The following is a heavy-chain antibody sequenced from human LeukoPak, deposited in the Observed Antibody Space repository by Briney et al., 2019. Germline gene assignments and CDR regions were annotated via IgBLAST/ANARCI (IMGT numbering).Heavy chain of an antibody. D-gene: IGHD3-3*02. V-gene: IGHV3-9*01. J-gene: IGHJ6*03. Sequence: GGSLRLSCAASGFTFSTYRMHWVRQAPGKGLEWVSGISWNSGSIGYADSVKGRFTISRDNAKNSLYLQMNSLRAEDTALYYCAKDLSALLPGAHNYMDVWGKGTTVTISS. CDR1: GFTFSTYR. CDR3: AKDLSALLPGAHNYMDV. CDR2: ISWNSGSI.